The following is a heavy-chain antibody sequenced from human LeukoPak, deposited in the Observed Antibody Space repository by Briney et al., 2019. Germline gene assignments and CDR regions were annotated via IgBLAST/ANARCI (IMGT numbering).Heavy chain of an antibody. D-gene: IGHD2-15*01. J-gene: IGHJ4*02. V-gene: IGHV4-39*07. CDR2: LFHSGNT. CDR3: ARLGFCSGGSCSHDY. Sequence: SETLSLTCIVSGGSISSSIYYWGWIRQSPGKGLEWIGGLFHSGNTHYNPSLKSRVTQSVDTSKNQFSLRLNSVTAADTAVYYCARLGFCSGGSCSHDYWGQGTLVTVSS. CDR1: GGSISSSIYY.